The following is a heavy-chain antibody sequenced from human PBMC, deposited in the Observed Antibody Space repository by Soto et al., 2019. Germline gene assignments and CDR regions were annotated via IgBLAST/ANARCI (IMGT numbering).Heavy chain of an antibody. D-gene: IGHD3-22*01. J-gene: IGHJ5*02. V-gene: IGHV4-30-4*01. CDR2: IYYSGST. Sequence: QVQLQESGPGLVKPSQTLSLTCTVSGGSISSGDYYWSWIRQPPEKGLEWIGYIYYSGSTYYNPSLKSRVTISVDTSKNQFSLKLSSVTAADTAVYYCASTVGESSGSSWFDPWGQGTLVTVSS. CDR1: GGSISSGDYY. CDR3: ASTVGESSGSSWFDP.